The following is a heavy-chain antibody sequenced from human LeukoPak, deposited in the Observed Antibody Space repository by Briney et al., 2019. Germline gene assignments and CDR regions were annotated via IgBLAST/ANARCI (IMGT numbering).Heavy chain of an antibody. D-gene: IGHD6-19*01. J-gene: IGHJ4*02. V-gene: IGHV4-34*01. Sequence: SETLSLTCTVSGGSISSYYWSWIRQPPGKGLEWIGEINHSGSTNYNPSLKSRVTISVDTSKNQFSLKLSSVTAADTAVYYCARHLTWASSGWYWGRYFDYWGQGTLVTVSS. CDR1: GGSISSYY. CDR3: ARHLTWASSGWYWGRYFDY. CDR2: INHSGST.